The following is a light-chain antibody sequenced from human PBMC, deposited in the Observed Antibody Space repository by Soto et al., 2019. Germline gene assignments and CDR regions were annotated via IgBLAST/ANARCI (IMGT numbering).Light chain of an antibody. J-gene: IGKJ5*01. V-gene: IGKV3-11*01. Sequence: EIVLTQSPATLSLSPGDRATLSCRASQRIGSLVAWYQQKPGQAPRLLIHGASNRATGIPARFSGSGSGTDFILTISSLEPEDFAFYYCHQRYDWPITFGQGTRLDIK. CDR1: QRIGSL. CDR2: GAS. CDR3: HQRYDWPIT.